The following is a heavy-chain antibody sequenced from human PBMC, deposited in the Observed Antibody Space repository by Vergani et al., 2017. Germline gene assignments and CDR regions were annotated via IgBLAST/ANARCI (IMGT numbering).Heavy chain of an antibody. CDR2: ISKDGTHD. D-gene: IGHD3-22*01. V-gene: IGHV3-30*03. Sequence: QVSLVESGGGVVQPGRSLTLTCSASGFGFKNFAMHWVRQAPGKGLEGVATISKDGTHDYYEPSVRGRFAVSRDNFKNTMYLLMDRLTTDDTAVYFCARDVTDNCVSSSYYSHLLYYWGQGILVTVSS. CDR1: GFGFKNFA. J-gene: IGHJ4*02. CDR3: ARDVTDNCVSSSYYSHLLYY.